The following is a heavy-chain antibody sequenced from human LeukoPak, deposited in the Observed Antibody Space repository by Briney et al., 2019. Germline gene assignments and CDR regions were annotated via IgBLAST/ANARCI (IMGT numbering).Heavy chain of an antibody. CDR2: ISAYNGNK. V-gene: IGHV1-18*01. D-gene: IGHD1-26*01. CDR3: ARVVGAKSDAFDI. Sequence: ASVKVSCKASGYTFTSYGISWARQAPGQGLEWMGWISAYNGNKNYAQKLQGKATMTTDTSTSTAYMELRSLRSDDTAVYYCARVVGAKSDAFDIWGQGTMVTVSS. J-gene: IGHJ3*02. CDR1: GYTFTSYG.